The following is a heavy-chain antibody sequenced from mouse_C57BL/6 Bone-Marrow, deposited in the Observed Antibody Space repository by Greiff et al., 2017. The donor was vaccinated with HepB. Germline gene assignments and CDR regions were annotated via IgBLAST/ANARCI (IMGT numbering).Heavy chain of an antibody. Sequence: EVQLQQSGPELVKPGASVKMSCKASGYTFTDYNMHWVKQSHGKSLEWIGYINPNNGGTSYNQKFKGKATLTVNKSSSTAYMELRSLTSEDSAVYYCAQKGYCYWYFDVWGTGTTVTVSS. CDR1: GYTFTDYN. CDR3: AQKGYCYWYFDV. J-gene: IGHJ1*03. V-gene: IGHV1-22*01. D-gene: IGHD2-14*01. CDR2: INPNNGGT.